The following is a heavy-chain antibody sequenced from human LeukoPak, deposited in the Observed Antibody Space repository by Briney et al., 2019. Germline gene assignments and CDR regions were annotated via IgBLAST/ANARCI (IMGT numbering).Heavy chain of an antibody. Sequence: PGGSLRLSCAASGFTFSSYGMHWVRQAPGKGLEWVAFIRSDGSNKYYADSVKGRFTISRDNSKHSLYLQMNSLRADDTAVYYCARAVAGLRHFDYWGQGTLVTVSS. J-gene: IGHJ4*02. D-gene: IGHD6-19*01. CDR1: GFTFSSYG. CDR2: IRSDGSNK. CDR3: ARAVAGLRHFDY. V-gene: IGHV3-30*02.